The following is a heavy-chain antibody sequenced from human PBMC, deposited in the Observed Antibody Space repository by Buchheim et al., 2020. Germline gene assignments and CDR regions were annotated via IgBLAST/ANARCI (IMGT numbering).Heavy chain of an antibody. D-gene: IGHD6-13*01. CDR1: GGSFSGYY. J-gene: IGHJ6*02. CDR3: ARFKQQLVLYGMDV. Sequence: QVQLQQWGAGLLKPSETLSLTCAVYGGSFSGYYWSWIRQPPGKGLEWIGEINHSGSTNYNPSLKSRVTIPVETSKNQFSLKLSSVTAADTAVYYCARFKQQLVLYGMDVWGQGTT. V-gene: IGHV4-34*01. CDR2: INHSGST.